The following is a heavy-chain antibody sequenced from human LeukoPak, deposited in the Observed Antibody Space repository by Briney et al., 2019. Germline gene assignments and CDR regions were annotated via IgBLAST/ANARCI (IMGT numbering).Heavy chain of an antibody. CDR3: AKDSGYDLSFDY. V-gene: IGHV3-9*01. CDR1: GFTFDDYA. J-gene: IGHJ4*02. CDR2: ISWNSGSI. Sequence: QPGRSLRLSCAASGFTFDDYAMHWVRQAPGKGLEWVSGISWNSGSIGYADSVKSRFTISRDNAKNSLYLQMNSLRAEDTALYYCAKDSGYDLSFDYWGQGTLVTVSS. D-gene: IGHD5-12*01.